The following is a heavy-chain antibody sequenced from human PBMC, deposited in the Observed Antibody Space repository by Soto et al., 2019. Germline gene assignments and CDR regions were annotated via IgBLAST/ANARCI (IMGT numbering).Heavy chain of an antibody. CDR3: ARLPDYYDSSGYYFGY. CDR2: IYYSGST. V-gene: IGHV4-39*01. D-gene: IGHD3-22*01. Sequence: QLLESGPGLVKPSETLSLTCTVSGGSISSSSYYWGWIRQPPGKGLEWIGSIYYSGSTYYNPSLKSRVTISVDTSKNQFSLKLSSVTAADTAVYYCARLPDYYDSSGYYFGYWGQGTLVTVSS. J-gene: IGHJ4*02. CDR1: GGSISSSSYY.